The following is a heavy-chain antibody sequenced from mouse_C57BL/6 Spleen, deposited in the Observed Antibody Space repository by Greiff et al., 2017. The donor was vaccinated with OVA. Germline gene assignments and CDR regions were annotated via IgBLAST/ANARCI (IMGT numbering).Heavy chain of an antibody. CDR3: ARPGSSSWYFDV. J-gene: IGHJ1*03. CDR2: IYPGSGST. D-gene: IGHD1-1*01. V-gene: IGHV1-55*01. CDR1: GYTFTSYW. Sequence: QVQLQQSGAELVKPGASVKMSCKASGYTFTSYWITWVKQRPGQGLEWIGDIYPGSGSTNYNEKFKSKATLTVDTSSSTAYMQLSSLTSEDSAVYYCARPGSSSWYFDVWGTGTTVTVSS.